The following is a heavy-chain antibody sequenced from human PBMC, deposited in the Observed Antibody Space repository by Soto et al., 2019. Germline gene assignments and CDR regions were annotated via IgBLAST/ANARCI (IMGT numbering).Heavy chain of an antibody. Sequence: ASLRRCCAASGFTFSSYSMNSVSQARGTVLEWVSSISSSSSYIYYADSVKGLFTISRDNAKNSLYLQMNSLRAEDTAVYYCARADGYNVLLWFGDYYYYGMDVWAQGTTVTVPS. V-gene: IGHV3-21*01. CDR1: GFTFSSYS. D-gene: IGHD3-10*01. J-gene: IGHJ6*02. CDR3: ARADGYNVLLWFGDYYYYGMDV. CDR2: ISSSSSYI.